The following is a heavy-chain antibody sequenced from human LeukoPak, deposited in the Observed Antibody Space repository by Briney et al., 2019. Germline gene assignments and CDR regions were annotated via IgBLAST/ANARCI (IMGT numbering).Heavy chain of an antibody. CDR2: LYSGGTT. CDR1: GFSVSTNY. Sequence: QAEASLRLSCAASGFSVSTNYMSWVRQAPGKVLEWVSVLYSGGTTHYADSVKDRFTISRDNSKSTLYLQMNSLRVEDTAVYYCARIGPSEDFQHWGQGTLVSVSS. CDR3: ARIGPSEDFQH. J-gene: IGHJ1*01. D-gene: IGHD2-2*01. V-gene: IGHV3-66*01.